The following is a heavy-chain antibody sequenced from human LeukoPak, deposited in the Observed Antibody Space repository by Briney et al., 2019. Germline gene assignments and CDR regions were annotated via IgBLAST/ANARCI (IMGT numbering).Heavy chain of an antibody. Sequence: ASVKVSCKASGDTFTGYYMHWVRQAPGQGLEWMGWINPNSGGTNYAQKFQGRVTMTRDTSISTAYMELSRLRSDDTAVYYCARSPVAAGHYFDYWGQGTLVTVSS. V-gene: IGHV1-2*02. CDR3: ARSPVAAGHYFDY. CDR1: GDTFTGYY. CDR2: INPNSGGT. J-gene: IGHJ4*02. D-gene: IGHD6-19*01.